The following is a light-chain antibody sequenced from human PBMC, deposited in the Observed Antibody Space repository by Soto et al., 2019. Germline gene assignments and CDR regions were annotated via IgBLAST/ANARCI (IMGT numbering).Light chain of an antibody. V-gene: IGKV1-39*01. CDR3: QQSYSTPYT. CDR1: QTITTY. J-gene: IGKJ2*01. CDR2: DAS. Sequence: DIQMTQSPSSLSASVGDSVTITCRASQTITTYLNWYQQKPGKAPNLLIYDASSLQSGVPSRFRGSGSGTDFTLTISSLQPEDFATYYCQQSYSTPYTFGQGTKLEIK.